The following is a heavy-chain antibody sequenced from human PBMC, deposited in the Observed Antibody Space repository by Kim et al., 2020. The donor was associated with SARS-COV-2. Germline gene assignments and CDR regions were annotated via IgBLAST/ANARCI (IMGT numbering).Heavy chain of an antibody. CDR3: ARDFRTVAAGTPFMPYFDY. CDR2: IKQDGSEK. V-gene: IGHV3-7*01. CDR1: GFTFSSYW. J-gene: IGHJ4*02. Sequence: GGSLRLSCAASGFTFSSYWMSWVRQAPGKGLEWVANIKQDGSEKYYVDSVKGRFTISRDNAKNSLYLQMNSLRAEDTAVYYCARDFRTVAAGTPFMPYFDYWGQGTLVTVSS. D-gene: IGHD6-13*01.